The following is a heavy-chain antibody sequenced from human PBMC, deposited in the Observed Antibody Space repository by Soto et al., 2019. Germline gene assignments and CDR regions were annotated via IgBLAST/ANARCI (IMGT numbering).Heavy chain of an antibody. D-gene: IGHD5-12*01. CDR3: AKRGYSGYYYQY. Sequence: QVQLVESGGGLVKPGRSLRLSCAASGFTFSDYYMSWIRQTQGKGLEWVSYISDSGGSTYYADSVKGRFTISRDNSKNTLYLQMNSLRAEDTAVYYCAKRGYSGYYYQYWGQGTLVTVSS. J-gene: IGHJ4*02. CDR2: ISDSGGST. CDR1: GFTFSDYY. V-gene: IGHV3-11*01.